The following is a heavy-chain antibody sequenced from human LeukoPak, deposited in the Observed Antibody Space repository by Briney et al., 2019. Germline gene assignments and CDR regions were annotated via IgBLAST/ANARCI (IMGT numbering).Heavy chain of an antibody. D-gene: IGHD4-17*01. J-gene: IGHJ4*02. CDR2: INHSGST. Sequence: TSETLSLTCAVYGGSFSGYYWSWIRQPPGKGLEWIGEINHSGSTNYNPSLKSRVTISVDTSKNQFSLKLSSVTAADTAVYYCARIPDGDYEAHFDYWGQGTLVTVSS. CDR3: ARIPDGDYEAHFDY. V-gene: IGHV4-34*01. CDR1: GGSFSGYY.